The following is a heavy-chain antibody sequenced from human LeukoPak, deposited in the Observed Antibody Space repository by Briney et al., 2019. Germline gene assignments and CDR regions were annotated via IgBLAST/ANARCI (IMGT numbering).Heavy chain of an antibody. Sequence: GGSLRLTCAASGFTFSTYAMSWVRQAPGKGLEWVSGISGSGDSTNYADSVKGRFTISRDNSKNTQYLQMNSLRAEDTAVYYCARGSYNPFDYWGQGTLVTVSS. CDR2: ISGSGDST. D-gene: IGHD3-16*01. V-gene: IGHV3-23*01. CDR1: GFTFSTYA. CDR3: ARGSYNPFDY. J-gene: IGHJ4*02.